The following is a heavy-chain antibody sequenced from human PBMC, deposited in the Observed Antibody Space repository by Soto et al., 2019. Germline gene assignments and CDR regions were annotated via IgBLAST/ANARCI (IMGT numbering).Heavy chain of an antibody. D-gene: IGHD4-4*01. CDR2: VYYRGRS. V-gene: IGHV4-39*01. CDR1: GGSVTDSSYY. J-gene: IGHJ4*02. Sequence: SETLSLTCTVSGGSVTDSSYYWGWIRQSPGKGLEWIGSVYYRGRSYSKSCVKSRVTISVDTSKNQFSLNLNSVTASDTAVYFCVSPRTTVITQAYFDYWGRGAMVTVSS. CDR3: VSPRTTVITQAYFDY.